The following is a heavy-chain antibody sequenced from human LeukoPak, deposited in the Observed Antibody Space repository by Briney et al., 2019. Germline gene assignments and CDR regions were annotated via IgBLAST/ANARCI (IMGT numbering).Heavy chain of an antibody. CDR1: GYTFTGYG. Sequence: GASVKVSCKASGYTFTGYGISWVRQAPGQGLEWMGWISAYNGNTNYAQKFQGRVTMTEDTSTDTAYMELSSLRPEDTAVYYCATDNPHYDILTDYAWKKYMDVWGKGTTVTISS. D-gene: IGHD3-9*01. CDR2: ISAYNGNT. CDR3: ATDNPHYDILTDYAWKKYMDV. V-gene: IGHV1-18*01. J-gene: IGHJ6*03.